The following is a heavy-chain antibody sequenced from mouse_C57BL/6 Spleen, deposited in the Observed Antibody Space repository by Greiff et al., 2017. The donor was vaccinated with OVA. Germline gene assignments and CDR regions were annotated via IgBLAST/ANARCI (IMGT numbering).Heavy chain of an antibody. J-gene: IGHJ2*01. D-gene: IGHD4-1*01. CDR2: IYWDDAK. Sequence: QVTLKESGPGLLQSSQTLSLTCSFSGFSLSTSGMGVSWIRQPSGMGLEWLAHIYWDDAKRYNPSLKSRLTISKDTSRNQVFLKFTSVDTSYTATDYCARRGPGYLDYWGQGTTLTVSS. V-gene: IGHV8-12*01. CDR3: ARRGPGYLDY. CDR1: GFSLSTSGMG.